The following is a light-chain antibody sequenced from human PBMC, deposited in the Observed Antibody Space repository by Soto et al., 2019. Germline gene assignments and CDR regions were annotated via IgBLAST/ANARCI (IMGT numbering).Light chain of an antibody. J-gene: IGKJ1*01. CDR2: DAS. Sequence: DIQMTQSPSTLSASVGDRVTITCRASQSISGYLAWYQQRPGKAPQLLIYDASSLQTGVPSRFSGSGSGTEFTLTISSLQPDDFATYDCQQYDSLWTFGQGTKVDIK. V-gene: IGKV1-5*01. CDR3: QQYDSLWT. CDR1: QSISGY.